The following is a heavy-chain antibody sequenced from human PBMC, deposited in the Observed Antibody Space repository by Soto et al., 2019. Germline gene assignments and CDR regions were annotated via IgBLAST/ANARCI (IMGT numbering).Heavy chain of an antibody. Sequence: QVQLQESGPGLVKPSETLSLTCTVSGGSISSNYWSWIRQPPGKGLEWIGYIYYIGSTKYNPTLTNRVTISVDTSKNQFSLKLSSVTAADTAVYYCVNGGCSGGSCYPWISWFDPWGQGTLVTVSS. CDR3: VNGGCSGGSCYPWISWFDP. V-gene: IGHV4-59*08. CDR1: GGSISSNY. CDR2: IYYIGST. J-gene: IGHJ5*02. D-gene: IGHD2-15*01.